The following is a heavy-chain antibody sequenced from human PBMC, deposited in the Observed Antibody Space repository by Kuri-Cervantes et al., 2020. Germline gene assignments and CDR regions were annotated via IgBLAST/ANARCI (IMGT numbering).Heavy chain of an antibody. CDR2: ISGSGGST. D-gene: IGHD6-19*01. CDR3: AKEYSSGWFYYYYMDV. V-gene: IGHV3-23*01. CDR1: EFTFGNYV. Sequence: GGSLRLSCAASEFTFGNYVMSWVRQAPGRGLEWVSGISGSGGSTYYADSVKGRFTISRDNSKNTLYLQMNSLRAEDTAVYYCAKEYSSGWFYYYYMDVWGKGTTVTVSS. J-gene: IGHJ6*03.